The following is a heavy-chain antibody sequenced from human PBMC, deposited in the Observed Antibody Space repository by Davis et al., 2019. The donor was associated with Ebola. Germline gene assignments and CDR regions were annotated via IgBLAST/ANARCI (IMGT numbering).Heavy chain of an antibody. CDR2: INPNSGGT. CDR3: AKDGLDYGDYDYYGMDV. CDR1: GYTFTGYY. J-gene: IGHJ6*04. V-gene: IGHV1-2*06. D-gene: IGHD4-17*01. Sequence: ASVKVSCKASGYTFTGYYMHWVRQAPGQGLEWMGRINPNSGGTNYAQKFQGRVTMTRDTSISTAYMELSRLRSDDTAVYYCAKDGLDYGDYDYYGMDVWGKGTTVTVSS.